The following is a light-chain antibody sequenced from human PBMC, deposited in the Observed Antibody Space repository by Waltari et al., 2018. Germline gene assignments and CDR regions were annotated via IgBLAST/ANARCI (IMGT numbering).Light chain of an antibody. CDR2: GAS. Sequence: EIVLTQSPGSLSSSPGERVTLSCRASQSVSRALAWYQQKPGQAPRLLIFGASNMATGMPDRFSGSGSETDFSLTISRLEPEDFAVYYCQHYVRLPATFGRGTKVEIK. CDR3: QHYVRLPAT. CDR1: QSVSRA. J-gene: IGKJ1*01. V-gene: IGKV3-20*01.